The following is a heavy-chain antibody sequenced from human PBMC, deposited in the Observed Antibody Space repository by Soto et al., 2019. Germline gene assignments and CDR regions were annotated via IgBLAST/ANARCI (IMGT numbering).Heavy chain of an antibody. CDR2: IYHSGST. V-gene: IGHV4-30-2*01. D-gene: IGHD6-13*01. J-gene: IGHJ4*02. Sequence: SETLSLTWTVSEFSLGSYYLSWLRQPPGKGLEWIGYIYHSGSTYYNPSLKSRVTISVDRSKNQFSLKLSSVPAADTSVYYCDSSHAGAHITAAVHWGQGTLVTGSS. CDR1: EFSLGSYY. CDR3: DSSHAGAHITAAVH.